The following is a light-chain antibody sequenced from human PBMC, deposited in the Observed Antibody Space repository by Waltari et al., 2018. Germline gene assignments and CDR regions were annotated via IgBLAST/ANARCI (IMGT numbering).Light chain of an antibody. J-gene: IGKJ1*01. CDR3: QQYGMT. Sequence: VLTQSPGTLSLSPGERATLSCRASQSVSSTYFSWYQQKPGQAPRLLIYGASARATGIPDRVSGSGSGTDFTLTISRLEPEDFAVYYCQQYGMTFGQGTKVEIK. V-gene: IGKV3-20*01. CDR2: GAS. CDR1: QSVSSTY.